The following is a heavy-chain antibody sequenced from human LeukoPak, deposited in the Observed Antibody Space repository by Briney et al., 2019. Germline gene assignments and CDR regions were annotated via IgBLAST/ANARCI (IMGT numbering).Heavy chain of an antibody. J-gene: IGHJ3*02. Sequence: GGSLRLSCTASGFIVTNNYINWVRQAPGKGLEWVSLVYSGGSTYYADSVKGRFTISRDNSKNMVYLQMNSLRAEDTAMYYCARRIWGADSQSHTFDIWGQGTMVTVSS. CDR3: ARRIWGADSQSHTFDI. V-gene: IGHV3-66*04. CDR2: VYSGGST. CDR1: GFIVTNNY. D-gene: IGHD3-16*01.